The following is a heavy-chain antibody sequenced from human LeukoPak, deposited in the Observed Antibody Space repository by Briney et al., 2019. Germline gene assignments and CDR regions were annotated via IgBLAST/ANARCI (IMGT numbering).Heavy chain of an antibody. J-gene: IGHJ4*02. V-gene: IGHV6-1*01. CDR3: ARIAAGAANNFDY. D-gene: IGHD6-13*01. Sequence: SQTLSRTCAIPGDSVSSNSAAWNWIRQSPSRGLEWLRRTYYRSKWYNDYAASVKSRITINPDTSKNQFSLQLNSVTPEDTAIYYCARIAAGAANNFDYWGQGTLVTVSS. CDR2: TYYRSKWYN. CDR1: GDSVSSNSAA.